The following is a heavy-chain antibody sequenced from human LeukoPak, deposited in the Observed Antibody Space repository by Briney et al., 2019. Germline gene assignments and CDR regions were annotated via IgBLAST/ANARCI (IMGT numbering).Heavy chain of an antibody. CDR1: GFTFSSYN. CDR3: ARDQSSDYGDYGDIDY. Sequence: GGSLRLSCAASGFTFSSYNMNWVRQAPGKGLEWVSSISSSSTYIYYADSVKGRFTISRDNAKKSQHLHMNSLRAEDTAVYYCARDQSSDYGDYGDIDYWGQGTLVTVSS. CDR2: ISSSSTYI. V-gene: IGHV3-21*01. D-gene: IGHD4-17*01. J-gene: IGHJ4*02.